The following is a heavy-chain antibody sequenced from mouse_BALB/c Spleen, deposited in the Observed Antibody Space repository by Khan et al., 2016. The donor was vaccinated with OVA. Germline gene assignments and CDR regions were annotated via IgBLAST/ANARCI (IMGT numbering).Heavy chain of an antibody. D-gene: IGHD2-3*01. J-gene: IGHJ4*01. CDR3: ARDGSRYNYAMDY. CDR1: GYSITSDYA. Sequence: VQLKESGPGLVKPSQSLSLTCTVTGYSITSDYAWNWIRQFPGNKLEWMGYISYSGSTNYNPAPKSRISITRDTSNNQVFLQLNSWTPEDTATYYCARDGSRYNYAMDYWGQGTSVTVSS. V-gene: IGHV3-2*02. CDR2: ISYSGST.